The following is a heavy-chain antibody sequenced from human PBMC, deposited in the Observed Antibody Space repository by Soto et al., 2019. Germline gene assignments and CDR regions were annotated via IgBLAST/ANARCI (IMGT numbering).Heavy chain of an antibody. V-gene: IGHV3-48*02. CDR2: ISGSGGTI. D-gene: IGHD6-19*01. CDR1: GFTLSSYS. Sequence: EVQRMESGGGMVQPGGSLRLSCAASGFTLSSYSRHWVRQAPGKGLEWVSYISGSGGTIYYADSVKGRFTISRDNAKNSLSEQMNSLRDEDTAVHFCARETGLKSSGWSYYFDFWGQGTRVTVSS. CDR3: ARETGLKSSGWSYYFDF. J-gene: IGHJ4*02.